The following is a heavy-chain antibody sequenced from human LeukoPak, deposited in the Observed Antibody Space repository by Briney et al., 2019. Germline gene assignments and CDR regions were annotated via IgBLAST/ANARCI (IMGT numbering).Heavy chain of an antibody. CDR3: ARVYQSAEYYFDY. D-gene: IGHD2-2*01. CDR1: GGSIDSYY. CDR2: IYYTGST. J-gene: IGHJ4*02. V-gene: IGHV4-59*01. Sequence: PSETLSLTCTVSGGSIDSYYWSWIRQPPGKGLKWIGYIYYTGSTEYHPSLNSRVTISLDTSKNQFSLKLSSVAPGDTAVYYCARVYQSAEYYFDYWGQGNLVSVSS.